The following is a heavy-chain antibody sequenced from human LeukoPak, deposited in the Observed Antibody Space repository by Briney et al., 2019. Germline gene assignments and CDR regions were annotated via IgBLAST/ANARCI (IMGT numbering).Heavy chain of an antibody. J-gene: IGHJ5*02. CDR3: AREGYCSSTSCSGWFDP. Sequence: PSETLSLTCTVSGGSISSYYWSWIRQPAGKGLEWIGRIYTSGSTNYNPSLKSRVTMSVDTSKNQFSLKLSSVTAADTAVYYCAREGYCSSTSCSGWFDPWGQGTLVTVSS. CDR2: IYTSGST. CDR1: GGSISSYY. V-gene: IGHV4-4*07. D-gene: IGHD2-2*01.